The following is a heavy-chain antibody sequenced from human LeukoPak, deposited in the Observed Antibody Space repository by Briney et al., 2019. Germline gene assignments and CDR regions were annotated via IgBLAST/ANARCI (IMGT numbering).Heavy chain of an antibody. D-gene: IGHD2-8*02. CDR1: GFPFTNYY. J-gene: IGHJ4*02. Sequence: ASVKVSCKASGFPFTNYYMHWVRQAPGQGLEWVGLINPTGTSTNYAQRFRGRVTMTRDTSTTTVYMELSSLRSEDTAVYYCAREESGGYFDYWGQGTLLTVSS. CDR3: AREESGGYFDY. V-gene: IGHV1-46*01. CDR2: INPTGTST.